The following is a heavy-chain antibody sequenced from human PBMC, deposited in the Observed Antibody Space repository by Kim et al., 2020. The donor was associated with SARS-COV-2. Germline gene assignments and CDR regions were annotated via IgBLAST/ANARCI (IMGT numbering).Heavy chain of an antibody. Sequence: SVKVSCKASGGTFSSYAISWVRQAPGQGLEWMGGIIPIFGTANYAQKFQGRVTITADESTSTAYMELSSLRSEDTAVYYCARGCSGGSCYGHFDYWGQGTLVTVSS. CDR3: ARGCSGGSCYGHFDY. CDR1: GGTFSSYA. J-gene: IGHJ4*02. D-gene: IGHD2-15*01. CDR2: IIPIFGTA. V-gene: IGHV1-69*13.